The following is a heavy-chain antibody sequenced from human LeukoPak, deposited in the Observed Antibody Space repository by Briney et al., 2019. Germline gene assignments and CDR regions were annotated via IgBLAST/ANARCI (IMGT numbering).Heavy chain of an antibody. V-gene: IGHV3-30*18. CDR1: GFTFSSYG. Sequence: GRSLRLSCAASGFTFSSYGMHWVRQAPGKGLEWVAVISYDGSNKYYADSVKGRFTISRDNSKNTLYLQMNSLRAEDTAVYYCAKEKRGRYDFWSGYSLYYYYYMDVWGKGTTVTVSS. D-gene: IGHD3-3*01. J-gene: IGHJ6*03. CDR2: ISYDGSNK. CDR3: AKEKRGRYDFWSGYSLYYYYYMDV.